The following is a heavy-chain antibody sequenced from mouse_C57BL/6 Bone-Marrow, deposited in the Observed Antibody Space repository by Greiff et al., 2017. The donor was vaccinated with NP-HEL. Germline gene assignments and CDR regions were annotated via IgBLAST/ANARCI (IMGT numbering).Heavy chain of an antibody. J-gene: IGHJ2*01. CDR1: GYTFTSYW. V-gene: IGHV1-69*01. Sequence: QVQLQQPGAELVMPGASVKLSCKASGYTFTSYWMHWVKQRPGQGLEWIGEIDPSDSYTNYNQKFKGKSTLTVDKSSSPAYMQLSSLTSEDSAVYYCARSGDYYGDYFDDWGQGTTLTVSS. CDR2: IDPSDSYT. D-gene: IGHD1-1*01. CDR3: ARSGDYYGDYFDD.